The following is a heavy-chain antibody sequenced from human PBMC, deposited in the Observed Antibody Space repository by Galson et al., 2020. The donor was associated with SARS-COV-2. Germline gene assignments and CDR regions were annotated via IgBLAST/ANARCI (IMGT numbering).Heavy chain of an antibody. D-gene: IGHD1-7*01. CDR3: ATSTPITGTTGNWFDP. J-gene: IGHJ5*02. V-gene: IGHV1-24*01. CDR1: GYTLTELS. CDR2: FDPEDGET. Sequence: ASVKVSCKVSGYTLTELSMHWVRQAPGKGLELMGGFDPEDGETIYAQKFQGRVTMTEDTSTDTAYMELSSLRSEDTAVYYCATSTPITGTTGNWFDPWGQGTLVTVSS.